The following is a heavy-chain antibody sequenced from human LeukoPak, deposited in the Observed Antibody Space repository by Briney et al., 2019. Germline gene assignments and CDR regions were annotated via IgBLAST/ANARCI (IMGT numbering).Heavy chain of an antibody. V-gene: IGHV4-39*01. Sequence: SETLSLTCTVSGGSISSSTYYWGWIRQPPGNGLGWIGSIYYSGSTYYNPSLKSRVTMSVDTSKNQFSLKLSSVTAADTAVYYCARHAGIRGSYSDYWGQGTLVTVSS. J-gene: IGHJ4*02. CDR1: GGSISSSTYY. D-gene: IGHD1-26*01. CDR3: ARHAGIRGSYSDY. CDR2: IYYSGST.